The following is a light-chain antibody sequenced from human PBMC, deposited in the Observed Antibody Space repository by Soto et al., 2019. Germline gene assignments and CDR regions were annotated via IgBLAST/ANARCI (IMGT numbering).Light chain of an antibody. CDR2: DVS. Sequence: QSVLTQPASVSGSPGQSITISCSGTSSDVGAYNYVSWHQQHPGKVPKIMIYDVSSRPSGVSNRSSGSKSGNTASLTISGLQAEDEADYYCSSYTTSNTHVFGSGTKVT. V-gene: IGLV2-14*01. CDR3: SSYTTSNTHV. J-gene: IGLJ1*01. CDR1: SSDVGAYNY.